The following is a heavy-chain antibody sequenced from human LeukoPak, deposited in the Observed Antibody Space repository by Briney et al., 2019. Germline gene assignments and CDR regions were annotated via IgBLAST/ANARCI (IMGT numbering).Heavy chain of an antibody. V-gene: IGHV3-30*02. D-gene: IGHD1-14*01. J-gene: IGHJ4*02. CDR1: GLTFSSYG. CDR2: IRSIGTNT. Sequence: GGFLRLSCAASGLTFSSYGMHWVRQAPGKGLEWVAFIRSIGTNTYYADSVKGRFTISRDKSKNTLYLQMNSLRAEDTAVYYCATYTSSYFDYWGQGTLVTVSS. CDR3: ATYTSSYFDY.